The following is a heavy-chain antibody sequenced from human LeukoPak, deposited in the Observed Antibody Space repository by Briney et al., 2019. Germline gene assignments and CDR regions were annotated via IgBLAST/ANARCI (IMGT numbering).Heavy chain of an antibody. J-gene: IGHJ4*02. Sequence: PSETLSLTCAASGGSISTNYWWNWVRQPPGKGLEWIGEIHHGGTTIYNPSLKSRVTISVDTSKNQFSLNLTSVTAADTAVYYCASDGEYSSSWAFDYWGQGALVTVSS. CDR1: GGSISTNYW. D-gene: IGHD6-13*01. V-gene: IGHV4-4*02. CDR2: IHHGGTT. CDR3: ASDGEYSSSWAFDY.